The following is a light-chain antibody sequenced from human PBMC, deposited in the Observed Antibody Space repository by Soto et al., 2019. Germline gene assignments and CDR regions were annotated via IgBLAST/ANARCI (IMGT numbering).Light chain of an antibody. CDR2: KAS. CDR1: QSVSSG. Sequence: MTQSPVTLSVSPGERATLSCRASQSVSSGLAWYQQKPGKAPKLLINKASSLESGVPSRFSGSGSGTEFTLTISSLQPDDFATYYCQQYKSHRRTFGQGTKVDIK. CDR3: QQYKSHRRT. V-gene: IGKV1-5*03. J-gene: IGKJ1*01.